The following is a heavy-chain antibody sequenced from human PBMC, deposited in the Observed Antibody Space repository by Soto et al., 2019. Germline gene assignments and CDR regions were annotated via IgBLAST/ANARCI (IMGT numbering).Heavy chain of an antibody. J-gene: IGHJ4*02. CDR2: INHSGST. CDR3: ASSRIQLTAAAGLGFDY. D-gene: IGHD6-13*01. V-gene: IGHV4-34*01. Sequence: QPPGKGLEWIGEINHSGSTNYNPSLKSRVTISVDTSKNQFSLKLSSVTAADTAVYYCASSRIQLTAAAGLGFDYWGQGTLVTDYS.